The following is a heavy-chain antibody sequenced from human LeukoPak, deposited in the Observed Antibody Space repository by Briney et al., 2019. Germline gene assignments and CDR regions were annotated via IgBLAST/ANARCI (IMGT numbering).Heavy chain of an antibody. CDR3: ARVSSSWYQDWYFDL. V-gene: IGHV4-38-2*02. J-gene: IGHJ2*01. CDR2: VYHVGTT. CDR1: GYSISSGYF. D-gene: IGHD6-13*01. Sequence: SETLSLTCTVSGYSISSGYFWGWIRQPPGKGLEWIGVYHVGTTDYNPSLKSRVTISVDRSKNQMSLKLSSVTAADTAVYYCARVSSSWYQDWYFDLWGRGTLVTVSS.